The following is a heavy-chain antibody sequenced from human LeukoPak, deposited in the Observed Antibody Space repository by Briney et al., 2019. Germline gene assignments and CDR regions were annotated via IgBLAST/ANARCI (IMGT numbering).Heavy chain of an antibody. CDR1: GFTFDDYA. Sequence: GGSLRLSCAASGFTFDDYAMHWVRQAPGKGLEWVSGVSWNSGSIGHADSVKGRFTISRDNAKNSLYLQMNSLRAEDMALYYCAKAVAPYYYMDVWGKGTTVTVSS. V-gene: IGHV3-9*03. CDR2: VSWNSGSI. D-gene: IGHD6-19*01. CDR3: AKAVAPYYYMDV. J-gene: IGHJ6*03.